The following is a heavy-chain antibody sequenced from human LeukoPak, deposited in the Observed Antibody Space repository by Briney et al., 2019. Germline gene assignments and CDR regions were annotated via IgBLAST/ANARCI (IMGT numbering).Heavy chain of an antibody. Sequence: PSETLSLTCTVSGGSISSSSYYWGWIRQPPGKGLEWIGSIYYSGSTNYNPSLKSRVTISVDTSKNQFSLKLSSVTAADTAVYYCARGYYYDSSGYPSPGGDYWGQGTLVTVSS. J-gene: IGHJ4*02. CDR2: IYYSGST. V-gene: IGHV4-39*07. CDR1: GGSISSSSYY. D-gene: IGHD3-22*01. CDR3: ARGYYYDSSGYPSPGGDY.